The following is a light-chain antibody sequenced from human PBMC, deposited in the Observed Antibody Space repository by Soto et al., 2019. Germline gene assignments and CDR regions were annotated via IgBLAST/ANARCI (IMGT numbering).Light chain of an antibody. Sequence: QSALTQPASVSGSPGQSITISCTGTNSDVGGYNYVSWYQQHPGKAPKLIIYAVNNRPSGVSDRFSGSKSANTASLTISGLQAEDEALYYCSSYTTIATLAVFGGGTKLTVL. V-gene: IGLV2-14*01. CDR3: SSYTTIATLAV. CDR1: NSDVGGYNY. J-gene: IGLJ3*02. CDR2: AVN.